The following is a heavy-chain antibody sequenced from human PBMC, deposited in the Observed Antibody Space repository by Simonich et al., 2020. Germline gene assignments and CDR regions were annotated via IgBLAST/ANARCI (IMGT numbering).Heavy chain of an antibody. Sequence: QVQLQQWGAGLLKPSETLSLTCAVYGGSFSGYYWSWIRQPPGKGLGWIGEINHSGSTNYNPSRKSRVTKSVDTSKNQFSLKLSSVTAADTAVYYCARPLGIVWAFDIWGQGTMVTVSS. D-gene: IGHD3-16*01. V-gene: IGHV4-34*01. CDR2: INHSGST. J-gene: IGHJ3*02. CDR1: GGSFSGYY. CDR3: ARPLGIVWAFDI.